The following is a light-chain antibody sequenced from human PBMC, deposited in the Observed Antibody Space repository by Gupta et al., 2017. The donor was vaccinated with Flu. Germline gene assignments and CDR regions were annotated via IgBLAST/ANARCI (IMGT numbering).Light chain of an antibody. CDR1: QSISNY. J-gene: IGKJ1*01. V-gene: IGKV1-39*01. Sequence: IQLTQSPSSLSASVGDSVTITCRACQSISNYLNWYQRKPGEAPKILISAASNLQNGVPSRFGGSGSGTDFTLTIGSLQPEDFATYYCQQSFVFTRTFGQGTKVEIK. CDR2: AAS. CDR3: QQSFVFTRT.